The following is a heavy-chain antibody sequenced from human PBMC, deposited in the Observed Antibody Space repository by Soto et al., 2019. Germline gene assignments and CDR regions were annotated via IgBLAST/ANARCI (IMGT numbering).Heavy chain of an antibody. CDR2: VTNGESST. V-gene: IGHV3-74*01. J-gene: IGHJ2*01. CDR1: DFSFISYW. Sequence: EVQLVESGGGLVQPGGSLRLPFTALDFSFISYWWHWVRQAPGKGLVWVSRVTNGESSTSYADSVKGRFTVSRDNARNTLYLQMDSLRVEDTAVYYCARGMQGSRYFDLWGRGTLVTVSS. CDR3: ARGMQGSRYFDL.